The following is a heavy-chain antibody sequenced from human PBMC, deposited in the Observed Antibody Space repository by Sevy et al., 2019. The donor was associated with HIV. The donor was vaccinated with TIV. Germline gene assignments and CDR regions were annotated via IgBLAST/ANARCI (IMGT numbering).Heavy chain of an antibody. Sequence: ASVKVSCKASGYTFSSNGIAWVRQAPGQGLQWMGWIGVYNGNSKYAQNLQDRLTMTTDTSTSTAYMELKSLRSDDTGVYYWAGVPTYYFGSGTYFDYWGHGTLVTVSS. CDR3: AGVPTYYFGSGTYFDY. J-gene: IGHJ4*01. CDR1: GYTFSSNG. V-gene: IGHV1-18*01. CDR2: IGVYNGNS. D-gene: IGHD3-10*01.